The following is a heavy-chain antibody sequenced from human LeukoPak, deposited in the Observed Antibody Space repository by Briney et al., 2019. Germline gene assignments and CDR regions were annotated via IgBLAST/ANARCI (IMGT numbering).Heavy chain of an antibody. D-gene: IGHD5-18*01. CDR3: AREDSYGSEGFDF. CDR1: GFTFSSYE. V-gene: IGHV3-48*03. J-gene: IGHJ4*02. Sequence: GGSLRLSCAAPGFTFSSYEMNWVRQAPGKGLEGVSYISISDSTIYYADSVKGRFTVSRDNAKNSLYLQVSSLRAEDPAVYYCAREDSYGSEGFDFWGQGTLVTVSS. CDR2: ISISDSTI.